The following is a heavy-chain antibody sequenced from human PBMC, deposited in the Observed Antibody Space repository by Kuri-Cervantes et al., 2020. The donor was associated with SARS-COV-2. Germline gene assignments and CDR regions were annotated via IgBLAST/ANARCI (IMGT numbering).Heavy chain of an antibody. J-gene: IGHJ4*02. Sequence: GESLKISCAASGFTFNNYWMHWVRQAPGKGLEWVAFISYDGKHKKCIGSGKGRFAISRDNSQNTLLLQMTSLRSEDTAMYYCAKDHFGVHDFWGQGTLVTVSS. CDR1: GFTFNNYW. V-gene: IGHV3-30*18. CDR3: AKDHFGVHDF. D-gene: IGHD2-21*01. CDR2: ISYDGKHK.